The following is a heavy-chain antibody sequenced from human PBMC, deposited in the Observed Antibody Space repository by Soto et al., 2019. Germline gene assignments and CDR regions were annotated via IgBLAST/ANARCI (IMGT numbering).Heavy chain of an antibody. CDR2: IYHSGST. Sequence: SETLSLTCAVSGGSISSSNWWSWVRQPPGKGLEWIGEIYHSGSTNYNPSLKSRVTISVDKSKNQFSLKLSSVTAADTAVYYCARVRPEYYYDSSGDYYYGMDVWGQGTTVTVSS. V-gene: IGHV4-4*02. J-gene: IGHJ6*02. CDR1: GGSISSSNW. CDR3: ARVRPEYYYDSSGDYYYGMDV. D-gene: IGHD3-22*01.